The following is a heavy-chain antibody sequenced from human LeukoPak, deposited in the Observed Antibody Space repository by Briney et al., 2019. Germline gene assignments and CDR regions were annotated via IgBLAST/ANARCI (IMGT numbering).Heavy chain of an antibody. V-gene: IGHV3-21*01. Sequence: GGSLRLSCAASGFTFSSYSMNWVRQAPGKGLEWVSYISSSSSYIYYADSVKGRFTISRDNAKNSLYLQMNSLRAEDTAVYYCARAVDTAMSRMVTPYYFDYWGQGTLVTVSS. CDR3: ARAVDTAMSRMVTPYYFDY. CDR2: ISSSSSYI. D-gene: IGHD5-18*01. J-gene: IGHJ4*02. CDR1: GFTFSSYS.